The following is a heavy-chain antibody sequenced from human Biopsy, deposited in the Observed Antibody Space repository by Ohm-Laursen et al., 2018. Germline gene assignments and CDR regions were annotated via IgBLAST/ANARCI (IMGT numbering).Heavy chain of an antibody. J-gene: IGHJ4*02. CDR3: ARSVGIKAAPIDY. CDR2: INSVGTI. D-gene: IGHD2-15*01. CDR1: GFIFSDYY. Sequence: SLRLSCSATGFIFSDYYMSWIRQAPGKGLEWVSNINSVGTIYYADSVRGRFTISRDNAKNSLYLQMNSLRVEDTAVYYCARSVGIKAAPIDYWGQGTLVTVSS. V-gene: IGHV3-11*01.